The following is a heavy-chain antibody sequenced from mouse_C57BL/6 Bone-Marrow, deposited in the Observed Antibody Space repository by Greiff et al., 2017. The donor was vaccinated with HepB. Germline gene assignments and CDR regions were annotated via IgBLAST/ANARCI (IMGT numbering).Heavy chain of an antibody. D-gene: IGHD1-1*01. CDR3: ARKGTTVVATRDAMDY. V-gene: IGHV1-64*01. CDR2: IHPNSGST. CDR1: GYTFTSYW. J-gene: IGHJ4*01. Sequence: VQLQQPGAELVKPGASVKLSCKASGYTFTSYWMHWVKQRPGQGLEWIGMIHPNSGSTNYNEKFKSKATLTVDKSSSTAYMQLSSLTSEDSAVYYCARKGTTVVATRDAMDYWGQGTSVTVSS.